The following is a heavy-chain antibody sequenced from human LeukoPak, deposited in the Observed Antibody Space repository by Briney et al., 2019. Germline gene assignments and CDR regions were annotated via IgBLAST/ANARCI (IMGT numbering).Heavy chain of an antibody. V-gene: IGHV3-74*01. CDR2: INSDGSST. CDR3: ARFLAAGTGNY. D-gene: IGHD6-13*01. J-gene: IGHJ4*02. Sequence: PGGSLRLSCAASGFTFSSYWMHWVRQAPGKGLVWVSRINSDGSSTSYADSVKSRFTISRDNAKNTLYLQMNTLRAEATAVYYCARFLAAGTGNYWGQGTLVTVSS. CDR1: GFTFSSYW.